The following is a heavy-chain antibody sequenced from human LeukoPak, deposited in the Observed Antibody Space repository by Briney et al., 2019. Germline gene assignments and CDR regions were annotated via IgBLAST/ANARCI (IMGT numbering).Heavy chain of an antibody. V-gene: IGHV4-39*01. Sequence: SETLSLTCTVSGGSISSSSYYWGWIRQPPGKGLEWIGSIYYSGSTYYNPSLKSRVTISVDTSKNQFSLKLSPVTAADTAVYYCASRVAASGRRDYWGQGTLVTVSS. CDR2: IYYSGST. D-gene: IGHD6-13*01. CDR1: GGSISSSSYY. CDR3: ASRVAASGRRDY. J-gene: IGHJ4*02.